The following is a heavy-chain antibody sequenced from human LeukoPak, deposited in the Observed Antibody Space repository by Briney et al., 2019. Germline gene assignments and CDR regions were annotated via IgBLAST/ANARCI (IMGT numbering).Heavy chain of an antibody. J-gene: IGHJ3*02. Sequence: GESLKISCKGSGYSFTSYWIGWVRQMPGKGLEWMGIIYPGDSDTRYSPSFQGQVTISADKSISTAYLQWSSLKASDTAMYYCARLYYYDSSGDPPDAFDIWGQGTMVTVSS. CDR2: IYPGDSDT. V-gene: IGHV5-51*01. CDR1: GYSFTSYW. CDR3: ARLYYYDSSGDPPDAFDI. D-gene: IGHD3-22*01.